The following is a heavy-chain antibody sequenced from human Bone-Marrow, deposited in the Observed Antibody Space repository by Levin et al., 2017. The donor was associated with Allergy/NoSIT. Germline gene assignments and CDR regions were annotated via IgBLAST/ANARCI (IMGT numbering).Heavy chain of an antibody. CDR1: GFALTSYGVG. J-gene: IGHJ6*02. D-gene: IGHD4/OR15-4a*01. Sequence: QTLSLTCTFSGFALTSYGVGVGWIRQSPGKALEWLAIIYGDDDKRHSPFLKTRLTITKDTSKSQVVLMLTNMDPVDTATYYCSRINGVFTDYGEYAMDVWGQGITVTVSS. CDR3: SRINGVFTDYGEYAMDV. CDR2: IYGDDDK. V-gene: IGHV2-5*02.